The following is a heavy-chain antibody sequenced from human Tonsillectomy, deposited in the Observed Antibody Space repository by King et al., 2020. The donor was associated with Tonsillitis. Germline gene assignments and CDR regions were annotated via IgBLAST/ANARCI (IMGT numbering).Heavy chain of an antibody. CDR2: IKAKTEGGTT. J-gene: IGHJ4*02. D-gene: IGHD6-13*01. CDR1: GFTFSHAW. CDR3: ASRSSYLILGY. Sequence: QLVKSGGGFVKPGGSLRLSCAASGFTFSHAWMSWVRQAPGKGLEWVGRIKAKTEGGTTDYAAPVKGRFTIPRDESKNMLFLQMNTLKVEDTAIYYCASRSSYLILGYWGQVTPVTVAS. V-gene: IGHV3-15*01.